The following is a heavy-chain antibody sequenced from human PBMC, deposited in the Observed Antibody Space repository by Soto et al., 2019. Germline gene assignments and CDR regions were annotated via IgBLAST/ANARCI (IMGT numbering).Heavy chain of an antibody. CDR3: ARQGKVATSDYFDY. D-gene: IGHD5-12*01. CDR1: GFTFSSYW. V-gene: IGHV3-74*01. CDR2: INSDGSSP. Sequence: GGSLRLSCAASGFTFSSYWMHWVRQAPGKGLVWVSRINSDGSSPSYADSVKGGFTISRDNAKNTLYLQMNSLRAEDTAVYYCARQGKVATSDYFDYWGQGTLVTVSS. J-gene: IGHJ4*02.